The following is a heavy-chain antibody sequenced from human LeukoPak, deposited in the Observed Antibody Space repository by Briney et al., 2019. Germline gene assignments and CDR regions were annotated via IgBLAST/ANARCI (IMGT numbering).Heavy chain of an antibody. V-gene: IGHV4-39*01. D-gene: IGHD3-16*02. J-gene: IGHJ4*02. CDR2: IYYSGST. CDR3: ARLDYDYVWGSYRYSY. Sequence: SETLSLTCTVSGGSINSSSYCWGWIRQPPGKGLEWIGSIYYSGSTYYNPSLKSRVTISVDTSKNQFSLRLSSVTAADTAVYYCARLDYDYVWGSYRYSYWGQGTLVTVSS. CDR1: GGSINSSSYC.